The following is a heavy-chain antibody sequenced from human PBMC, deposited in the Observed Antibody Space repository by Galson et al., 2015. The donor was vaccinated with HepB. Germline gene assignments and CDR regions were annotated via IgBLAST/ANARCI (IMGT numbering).Heavy chain of an antibody. CDR2: IIPVFGRT. CDR3: ARSWLSAHPPHFYYGLDV. Sequence: SVKVSCKASGGTFSSYALSWVRQAPGHGFEWMGGIIPVFGRTDYAQKFQGRVTITADESTSTTYIELGSLRSEDTAVYYCARSWLSAHPPHFYYGLDVWGQGTLVAVSS. D-gene: IGHD5-24*01. CDR1: GGTFSSYA. V-gene: IGHV1-69*13. J-gene: IGHJ6*02.